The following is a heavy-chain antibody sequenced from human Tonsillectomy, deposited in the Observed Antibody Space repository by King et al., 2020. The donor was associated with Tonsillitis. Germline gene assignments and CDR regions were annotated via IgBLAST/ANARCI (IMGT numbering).Heavy chain of an antibody. CDR3: AKDRSGCWAFDC. Sequence: VQLVESGGGVVQPGGSLRLSCAASGLTFSSYGLHWVRQAPGKGLEWVAVISNDGSSKTYADSGKGRFTISRDNSENTLFLQMNSPRAEDTAIYYCAKDRSGCWAFDCWGQGTLVTVSS. V-gene: IGHV3-30*18. J-gene: IGHJ4*02. CDR2: ISNDGSSK. D-gene: IGHD1-14*01. CDR1: GLTFSSYG.